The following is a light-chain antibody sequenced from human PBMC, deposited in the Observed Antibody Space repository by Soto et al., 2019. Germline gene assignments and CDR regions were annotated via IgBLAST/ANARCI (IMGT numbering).Light chain of an antibody. Sequence: QSVLTQPASVSGSPGQSITISCTGTSSDVGSYNLVPWYQQHPGKAPKLMIYEGSKRPSGVSNRFSGSKSGNTASLTISGLQAEDEADYYCCSYAGSSTSYVFGTGNKVTVL. V-gene: IGLV2-23*01. CDR1: SSDVGSYNL. CDR3: CSYAGSSTSYV. CDR2: EGS. J-gene: IGLJ1*01.